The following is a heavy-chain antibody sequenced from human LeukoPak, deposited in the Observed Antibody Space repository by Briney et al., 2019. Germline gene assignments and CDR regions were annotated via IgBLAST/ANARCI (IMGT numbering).Heavy chain of an antibody. J-gene: IGHJ4*02. CDR2: IYYSGST. CDR3: ARLGDDVWGSYRPYYFDY. CDR1: GGSISSGDYY. Sequence: SQTLSLTCTVSGGSISSGDYYWSWIRQPPGKGLEWIGYIYYSGSTYYNPSLKSRVTISVDTSKNQFSLKLSSVTAADTAVYYCARLGDDVWGSYRPYYFDYWGQGTLVIVSS. D-gene: IGHD3-16*02. V-gene: IGHV4-30-4*01.